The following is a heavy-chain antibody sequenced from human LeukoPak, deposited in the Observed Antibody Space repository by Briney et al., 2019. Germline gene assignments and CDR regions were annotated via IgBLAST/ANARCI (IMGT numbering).Heavy chain of an antibody. Sequence: GESLKISCKGSGYSFTSYWIGWVRQMPGKGLEWMGIIYPGDSDTRYSPSLQGQVTISADKSISTAYLQWSSLKASDTAMYYCARHQAAAAGRHYYYGMDVWGQGTTVTVSS. CDR3: ARHQAAAAGRHYYYGMDV. CDR2: IYPGDSDT. CDR1: GYSFTSYW. J-gene: IGHJ6*02. V-gene: IGHV5-51*01. D-gene: IGHD6-13*01.